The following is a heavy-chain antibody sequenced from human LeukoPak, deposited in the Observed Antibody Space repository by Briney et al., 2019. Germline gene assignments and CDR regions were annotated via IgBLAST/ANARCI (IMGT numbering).Heavy chain of an antibody. CDR3: ARSPGGLLWFGEPFDY. D-gene: IGHD3-10*01. CDR1: GYTFTSYG. CDR2: ISAYNGNT. J-gene: IGHJ4*02. Sequence: ASVKVSCKASGYTFTSYGISWVRQAPGQGLEWMGWISAYNGNTNYAQKLQGRVTMTTDTSTSTAYMELRSLRSDDTAVYYCARSPGGLLWFGEPFDYWGQGTLVTVSS. V-gene: IGHV1-18*01.